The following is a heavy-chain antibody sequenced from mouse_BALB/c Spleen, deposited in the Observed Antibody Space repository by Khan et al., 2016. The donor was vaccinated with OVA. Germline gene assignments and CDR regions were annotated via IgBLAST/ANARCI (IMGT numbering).Heavy chain of an antibody. CDR1: GYTFTDYQ. J-gene: IGHJ2*02. Sequence: QVQLQQPGPELVKPGASVKISCKASGYTFTDYQINWVKQKPGQGPEWIGWIYPGSANTKYNEKFKGKATLTVDTSSRTAFMQLSNLTSEDTAVYFWAGRFDYWGQGTSLTVSS. CDR2: IYPGSANT. V-gene: IGHV1-84*02. CDR3: AGRFDY.